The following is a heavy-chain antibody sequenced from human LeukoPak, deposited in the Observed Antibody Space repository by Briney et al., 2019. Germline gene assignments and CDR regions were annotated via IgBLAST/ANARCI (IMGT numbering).Heavy chain of an antibody. Sequence: SETLSLTCAVYGGSFSGYYWSWIRQPPGEGLEWIGEINHSGSTNYNPSLKSRVTISVDTSKNQFSLKLSSVTAADTAVYYCARAPYYYDSRSLTFDYWGQGTLVTVSS. CDR2: INHSGST. J-gene: IGHJ4*02. D-gene: IGHD3-22*01. CDR3: ARAPYYYDSRSLTFDY. CDR1: GGSFSGYY. V-gene: IGHV4-34*01.